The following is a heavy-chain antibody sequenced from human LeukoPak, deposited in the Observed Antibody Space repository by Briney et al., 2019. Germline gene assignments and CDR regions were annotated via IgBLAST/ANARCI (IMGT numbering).Heavy chain of an antibody. CDR2: ISAYNGNT. CDR1: GYTFTIYG. J-gene: IGHJ4*02. Sequence: GASVTVSCRASGYTFTIYGISWVRQAPGQGLEWVGWISAYNGNTNYAEKLQGRVTMTTDTSTSTAYMELRSLRSDDTAVYYCARDLGGLYGDYLDYWGRGTLVTVSS. V-gene: IGHV1-18*01. CDR3: ARDLGGLYGDYLDY. D-gene: IGHD4-17*01.